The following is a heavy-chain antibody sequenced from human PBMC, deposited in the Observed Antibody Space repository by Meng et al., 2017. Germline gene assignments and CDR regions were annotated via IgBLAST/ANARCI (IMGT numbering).Heavy chain of an antibody. CDR1: GGTFNSLT. J-gene: IGHJ1*01. Sequence: QVQLVQSGSEVKKPGSSVKVSCKTSGGTFNSLTLSWVRQAPGQGLQWMGRIIPIIGLGNYAQEFQGRVTITADESTSTAYMEVTSLKFEDTAVYYCVTGRDGYGYFQHWGQGTLVTVSS. CDR2: IIPIIGLG. D-gene: IGHD5-24*01. V-gene: IGHV1-69*02. CDR3: VTGRDGYGYFQH.